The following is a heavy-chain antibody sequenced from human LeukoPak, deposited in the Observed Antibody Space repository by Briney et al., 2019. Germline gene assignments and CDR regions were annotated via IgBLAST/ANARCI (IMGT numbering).Heavy chain of an antibody. CDR2: INPNSGGT. V-gene: IGHV1-2*02. Sequence: ASVKVSCKASGYTFTGYYMHWVRQAPGQGLEWMGWINPNSGGTNYAQKFQGRVTMTRDTSISTAYMELSRLRSDDTAVYYCARGGGWLRLSGEYNWFDPWGQGTLVTVSS. CDR3: ARGGGWLRLSGEYNWFDP. J-gene: IGHJ5*02. D-gene: IGHD5-12*01. CDR1: GYTFTGYY.